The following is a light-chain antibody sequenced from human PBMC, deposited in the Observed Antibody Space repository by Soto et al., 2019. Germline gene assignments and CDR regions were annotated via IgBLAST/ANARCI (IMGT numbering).Light chain of an antibody. CDR1: SSDVGSYNL. J-gene: IGLJ2*01. Sequence: QSVLTQPASVFGSPGQSITISCTGTSSDVGSYNLVSWYQHHPGKAPKFIIYEDNKRPSGVSNRFSGSKSGNTASLTISGLQAEDEADYYCCAFVRSNALLFGGGTKVTVL. CDR2: EDN. CDR3: CAFVRSNALL. V-gene: IGLV2-23*01.